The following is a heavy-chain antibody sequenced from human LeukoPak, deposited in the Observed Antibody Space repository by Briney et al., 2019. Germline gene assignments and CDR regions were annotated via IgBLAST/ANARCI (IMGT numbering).Heavy chain of an antibody. V-gene: IGHV3-48*03. CDR3: ARASYSNGGMDV. J-gene: IGHJ6*02. CDR2: ISSSGSTI. CDR1: GFTFSSYE. D-gene: IGHD6-25*01. Sequence: GGSLRLSCAASGFTFSSYEMNWVRQAPGKGLEWVSYISSSGSTIYYADSVKGRFTISRDNAKNSPYLQMNSLRAEDTTVYYCARASYSNGGMDVWGQGTTVTVSS.